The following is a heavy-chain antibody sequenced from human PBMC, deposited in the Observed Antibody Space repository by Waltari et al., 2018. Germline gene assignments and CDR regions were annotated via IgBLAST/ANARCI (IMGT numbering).Heavy chain of an antibody. CDR3: AKTYYYDSSGYYYDFDAFDI. CDR2: ISYDGSNK. D-gene: IGHD3-22*01. Sequence: QVQLVESGGGVVQPGRSLRLSCAASGFTFSSYGMHWVRQAPGKGLEWVAVISYDGSNKYYADSVKGRFTISRDNSKNTLYLQMNSLRAEDTAVYYCAKTYYYDSSGYYYDFDAFDIWGQGTMVTVSS. J-gene: IGHJ3*02. CDR1: GFTFSSYG. V-gene: IGHV3-30*18.